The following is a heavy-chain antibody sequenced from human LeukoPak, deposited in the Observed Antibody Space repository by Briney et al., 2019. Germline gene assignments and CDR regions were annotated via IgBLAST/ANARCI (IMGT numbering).Heavy chain of an antibody. J-gene: IGHJ4*02. CDR2: INPNSGGT. V-gene: IGHV1-2*02. D-gene: IGHD3-10*01. CDR3: AREGREFGPHKLAGFDY. Sequence: ASVKVSCKTSGYTFTVYYMHWVRQAPGQGLEWMGWINPNSGGTNYAQKFQGRVTMTRDTSITTAYMELNGLRSDDTAVYYCAREGREFGPHKLAGFDYWGQGTLVTVSS. CDR1: GYTFTVYY.